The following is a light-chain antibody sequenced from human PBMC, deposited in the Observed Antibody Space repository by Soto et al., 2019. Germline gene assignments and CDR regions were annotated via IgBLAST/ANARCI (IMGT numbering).Light chain of an antibody. CDR2: DVN. Sequence: QSVLTQPASVSGSPGQSITISCTGTRSDIGAYNFVSWYQQHPGEVPKLILYDVNVRPSGVSNRFSGSKSGNTASLTISGLQAEDEGDYYCTSWTTSTTMIFGGGTKLTVL. CDR3: TSWTTSTTMI. CDR1: RSDIGAYNF. V-gene: IGLV2-14*03. J-gene: IGLJ2*01.